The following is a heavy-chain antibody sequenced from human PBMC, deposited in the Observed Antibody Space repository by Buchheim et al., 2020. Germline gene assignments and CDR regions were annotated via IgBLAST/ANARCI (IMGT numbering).Heavy chain of an antibody. CDR3: SSQWELFPY. CDR2: ISYDGSNK. J-gene: IGHJ4*02. CDR1: GFTFSRYA. V-gene: IGHV3-30*04. D-gene: IGHD1-26*01. Sequence: QVQLVESGGGVVQPGRSLRLSCAAPGFTFSRYAMHWVRQAPGKGLEWVAVISYDGSNKYYADSVKGRFTISRDNSKNTLYLQMNSLRAEDTAVYYCSSQWELFPYWGQGTL.